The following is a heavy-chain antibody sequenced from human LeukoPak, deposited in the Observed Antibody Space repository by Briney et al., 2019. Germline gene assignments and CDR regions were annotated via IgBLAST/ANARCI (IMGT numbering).Heavy chain of an antibody. CDR2: INHSGST. D-gene: IGHD3-22*01. CDR3: ARDTKRWLEDDYNWFDP. CDR1: GGSFSGYY. V-gene: IGHV4-34*01. Sequence: PSETLSLTCAVYGGSFSGYYWNWIRQSPGKGLEWIGEINHSGSTNYNPSLKSRVTMSVDTSKNQFSLKLSSVTAADTAVYYCARDTKRWLEDDYNWFDPWGQGTLVTVSS. J-gene: IGHJ5*02.